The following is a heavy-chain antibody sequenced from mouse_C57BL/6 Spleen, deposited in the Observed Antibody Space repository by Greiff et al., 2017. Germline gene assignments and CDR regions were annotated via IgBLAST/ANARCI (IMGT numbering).Heavy chain of an antibody. CDR3: ARSNYGSSYDFDD. CDR2: IHPNSGST. Sequence: QVQLQQPGAELVKPGASVKLSCKASGYTFTSYWMHWVKQRPGQGLEWIGMIHPNSGSTNYNEKFKSKATLTVDKSSSTAYMQLSSLTSEDSAVYYCARSNYGSSYDFDDWSQGTTLTVSS. D-gene: IGHD1-1*01. J-gene: IGHJ2*01. V-gene: IGHV1-64*01. CDR1: GYTFTSYW.